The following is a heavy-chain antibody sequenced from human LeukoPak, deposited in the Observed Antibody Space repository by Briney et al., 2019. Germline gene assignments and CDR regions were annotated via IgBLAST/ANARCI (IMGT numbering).Heavy chain of an antibody. CDR3: AKDGTAYYYDSSGYHPFDY. J-gene: IGHJ4*02. Sequence: PGGSLRLSCAASGFTFSTYSMNWVRQAPGKGLEWVSYISGSSSTIYYADSVKGRFTISRDNSKNTLYLQMNSLRAEDTAVYYCAKDGTAYYYDSSGYHPFDYWGQGTLVTVSS. CDR2: ISGSSSTI. D-gene: IGHD3-22*01. CDR1: GFTFSTYS. V-gene: IGHV3-48*01.